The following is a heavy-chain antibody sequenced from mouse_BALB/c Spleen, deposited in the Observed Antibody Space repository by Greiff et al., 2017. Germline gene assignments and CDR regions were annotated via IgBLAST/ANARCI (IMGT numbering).Heavy chain of an antibody. J-gene: IGHJ4*01. CDR2: IWRGGST. Sequence: QVQLQQSGPSLVQPSQSLSITCTVSGFSLTSYGVHWVRQSPGKGLEWLGVIWRGGSTDYNAAFMSRLSITKDNSKSQVFFKMNSLQADDTAIYYCAKGDGYYDYYAMDYWGQGTSVTVSS. V-gene: IGHV2-5-1*01. D-gene: IGHD2-3*01. CDR1: GFSLTSYG. CDR3: AKGDGYYDYYAMDY.